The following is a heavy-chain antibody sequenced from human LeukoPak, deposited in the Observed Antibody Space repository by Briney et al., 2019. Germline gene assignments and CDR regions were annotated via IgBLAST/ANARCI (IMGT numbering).Heavy chain of an antibody. J-gene: IGHJ4*02. CDR3: ASGYSGYDFFY. CDR2: IYYSGST. CDR1: GGSISSSSYY. Sequence: SETLSLTCTVSGGSISSSSYYWGWIRQPPGKGLEWIGYIYYSGSTYYNPSLKSRVTILVDTSKNQFSLKLSSVTAADTAVYYCASGYSGYDFFYWGQGTLVTVSS. D-gene: IGHD5-12*01. V-gene: IGHV4-39*07.